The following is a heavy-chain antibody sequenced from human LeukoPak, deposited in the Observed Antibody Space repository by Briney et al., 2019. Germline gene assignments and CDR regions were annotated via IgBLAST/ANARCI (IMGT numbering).Heavy chain of an antibody. CDR2: TSHDGSNY. D-gene: IGHD6-13*01. CDR1: GITFSTYG. Sequence: GRSLRLSCADSGITFSTYGIHWVRQVPGKGLEWVAVTSHDGSNYYYADSVKGRFTISRDNSKNTLYLQMNSLRTEDTAVYYCAKATGSSWYYFDDWGLGTLVTVSS. CDR3: AKATGSSWYYFDD. V-gene: IGHV3-30*18. J-gene: IGHJ4*02.